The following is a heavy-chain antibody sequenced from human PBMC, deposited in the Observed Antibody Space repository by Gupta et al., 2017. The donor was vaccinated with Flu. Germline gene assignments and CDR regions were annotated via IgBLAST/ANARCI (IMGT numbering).Heavy chain of an antibody. Sequence: EVQLLESGGGLVQPGGSLRLSCVGSGFSFATYVMNWVRHAPGKGLAWLSSINDDGSRTSYAKSVKGRFTISRDNSKNALYLQLNNLTAEDTAIYFCAKMVVAGSPTAVVDYWGQGTLVTVSS. CDR1: GFSFATYV. D-gene: IGHD6-19*01. V-gene: IGHV3-23*01. CDR2: INDDGSRT. J-gene: IGHJ4*02. CDR3: AKMVVAGSPTAVVDY.